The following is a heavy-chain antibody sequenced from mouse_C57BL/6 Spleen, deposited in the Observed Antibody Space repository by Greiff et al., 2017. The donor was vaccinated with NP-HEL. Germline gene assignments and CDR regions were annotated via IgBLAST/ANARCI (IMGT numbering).Heavy chain of an antibody. CDR3: ARGYRVTGAMDY. CDR2: ISYDGSN. J-gene: IGHJ4*01. Sequence: VQLKESGPGLVKPSQSLSLTCSVTGYSITSGYYWNWIRQFPGNKLEWMGYISYDGSNNYNPSLKNRISITRDTSKNQFFLKVNSVTTEDTATYYCARGYRVTGAMDYWGQGTSVTVSS. V-gene: IGHV3-6*01. D-gene: IGHD2-2*01. CDR1: GYSITSGYY.